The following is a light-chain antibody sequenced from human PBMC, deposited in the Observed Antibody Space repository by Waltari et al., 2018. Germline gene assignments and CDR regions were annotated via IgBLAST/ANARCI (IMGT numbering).Light chain of an antibody. V-gene: IGKV3-15*01. Sequence: EIMMTQSPATLSVSPGDRVTLSCRASQSIRAKLAWFQQRPGQPPRLLSYGASNRATGVPARFSGSGSGTTFTLTFSSLQSDDNAIYYCQQYLNWPPFMFTFGQGTKLEIK. J-gene: IGKJ2*01. CDR2: GAS. CDR1: QSIRAK. CDR3: QQYLNWPPFMFT.